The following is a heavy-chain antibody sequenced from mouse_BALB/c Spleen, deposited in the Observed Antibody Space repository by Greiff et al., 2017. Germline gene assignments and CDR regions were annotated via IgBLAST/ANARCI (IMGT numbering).Heavy chain of an antibody. D-gene: IGHD2-14*01. CDR1: GFTFSSYG. CDR2: ISSGGSYT. J-gene: IGHJ3*01. V-gene: IGHV5-6*01. Sequence: EVKLMESGGDLVKPGGSLKLSCAASGFTFSSYGMSWVRQTPDKRLEWVATISSGGSYTYYPDSVKGRFTISRDNAKNTLYLQMSSLTSEDTAMYYCARDQGHRYDVPRFAYWGQGTLVTVSA. CDR3: ARDQGHRYDVPRFAY.